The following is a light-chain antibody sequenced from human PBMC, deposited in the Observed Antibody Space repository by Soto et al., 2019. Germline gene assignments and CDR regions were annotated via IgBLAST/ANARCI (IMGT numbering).Light chain of an antibody. V-gene: IGKV1-6*01. J-gene: IGKJ1*01. Sequence: AIQITQSPSSLSASLGDRVTITCRASQGIRGDLGAYQQQKGKAPHLLITSTSTLQGAVTSRFSGRGCGRNFTPPTSSLQPEDFATYYCIQDFISPLTVGQGTKVDI. CDR2: STS. CDR3: IQDFISPLT. CDR1: QGIRGD.